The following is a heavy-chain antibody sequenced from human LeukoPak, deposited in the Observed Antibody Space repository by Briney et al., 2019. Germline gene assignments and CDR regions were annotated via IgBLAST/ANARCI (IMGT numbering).Heavy chain of an antibody. D-gene: IGHD6-13*01. CDR2: IYHSGST. J-gene: IGHJ4*02. CDR3: ARAAGTANLDY. CDR1: GGSISSYY. V-gene: IGHV4-59*12. Sequence: PSETLSLTCTVSGGSISSYYWSWIRQPPGKGLEWIGYIYHSGSTNYNPSLKSRVTISVDKSKNQFSLKLSSVTAADTAVYYCARAAGTANLDYWGQGTLVTVSS.